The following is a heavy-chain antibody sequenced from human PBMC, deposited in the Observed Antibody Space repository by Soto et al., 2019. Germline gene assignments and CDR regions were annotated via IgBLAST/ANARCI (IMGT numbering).Heavy chain of an antibody. V-gene: IGHV5-51*01. CDR3: ARQHGSGSYYPFYY. J-gene: IGHJ4*02. Sequence: GESLKISCKGSGYSFSTYWIAWVRQMPGKGLEWMGVIYPGDSDTRYSPSFQGQVTISADKYFNTAYLQWSSLKASDSAMYYCARQHGSGSYYPFYYWGQGTLVTVSS. D-gene: IGHD3-10*01. CDR2: IYPGDSDT. CDR1: GYSFSTYW.